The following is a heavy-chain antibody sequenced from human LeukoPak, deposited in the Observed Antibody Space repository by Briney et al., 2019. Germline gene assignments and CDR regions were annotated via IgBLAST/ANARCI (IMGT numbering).Heavy chain of an antibody. V-gene: IGHV3-66*01. CDR1: GFTVSSNY. J-gene: IGHJ5*02. CDR2: IYSGGST. Sequence: GGSLRLSCAASGFTVSSNYMSWVRQAPGKGLEWVSVIYSGGSTYYADSAKGRFTISRDNSKNTLYLQMNSLRAEDTAVYYCARDGNYYDSSGYSSWGQGTLVTVSS. D-gene: IGHD3-22*01. CDR3: ARDGNYYDSSGYSS.